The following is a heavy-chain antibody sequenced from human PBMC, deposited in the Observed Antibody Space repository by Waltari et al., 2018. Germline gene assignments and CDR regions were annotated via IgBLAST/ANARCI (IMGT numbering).Heavy chain of an antibody. CDR3: TSLSSGPFGY. J-gene: IGHJ4*02. D-gene: IGHD6-19*01. Sequence: EVQLVESGGGLVHPGGSLKLSCAASGFTFSASVMHWVRQASGQGLEWVGRISGKPYNYATGQGASVKGRFASSRDDSKNTTYLQMNNLKTEDTAVYYCTSLSSGPFGYWGQGTLVTVSS. CDR1: GFTFSASV. V-gene: IGHV3-73*01. CDR2: ISGKPYNYAT.